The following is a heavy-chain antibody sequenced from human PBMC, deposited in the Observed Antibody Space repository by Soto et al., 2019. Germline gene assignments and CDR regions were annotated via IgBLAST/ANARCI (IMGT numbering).Heavy chain of an antibody. J-gene: IGHJ4*02. Sequence: GGSLRLSCAASGFTFSTYAMSWVRQAPGKGLEWVSVISGSGGSTYYADSVKGRFTISRDNSKNTLYLQMNSLRAEDTALYYCAKGDRLYGSGSHLDYWGQGTLVTVSS. D-gene: IGHD3-10*01. V-gene: IGHV3-23*01. CDR1: GFTFSTYA. CDR3: AKGDRLYGSGSHLDY. CDR2: ISGSGGST.